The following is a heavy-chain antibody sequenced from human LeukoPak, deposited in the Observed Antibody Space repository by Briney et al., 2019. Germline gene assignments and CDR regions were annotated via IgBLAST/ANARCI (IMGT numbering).Heavy chain of an antibody. J-gene: IGHJ4*02. CDR1: GGSISGYY. CDR3: ARLPYDFWSGYPAPFDY. CDR2: IYYSGST. D-gene: IGHD3-3*01. V-gene: IGHV4-59*08. Sequence: SETLSLTCTVSGGSISGYYWSWLRQPPGKGLEWIGYIYYSGSTNYNPSLKSRVTISVDTSKNQFSLKLSSVTAADTAVYYCARLPYDFWSGYPAPFDYWGQGTLVTVSS.